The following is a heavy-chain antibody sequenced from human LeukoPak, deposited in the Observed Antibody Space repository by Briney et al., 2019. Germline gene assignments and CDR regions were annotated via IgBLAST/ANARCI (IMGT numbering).Heavy chain of an antibody. V-gene: IGHV3-9*01. Sequence: GGSLRLSCAASGFTFDDYAMHWVRQAPGKGLEWVSGISWNSGSIGYADSVKGRFTISRDNAKNSLYLQMNSLRAEDTAVYYCAREDYDILAGLNGYYYYMDVWGKGTTVTISS. CDR2: ISWNSGSI. D-gene: IGHD3-9*01. CDR3: AREDYDILAGLNGYYYYMDV. J-gene: IGHJ6*03. CDR1: GFTFDDYA.